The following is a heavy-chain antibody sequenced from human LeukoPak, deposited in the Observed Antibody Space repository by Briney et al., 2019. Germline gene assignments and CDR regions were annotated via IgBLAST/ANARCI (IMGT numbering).Heavy chain of an antibody. CDR3: ARGGAHYGDFYFDY. J-gene: IGHJ4*02. D-gene: IGHD4-17*01. CDR2: IYYSGST. CDR1: GGSISSYY. V-gene: IGHV4-59*01. Sequence: SETLSLTCTGSGGSISSYYWSWIRQPPGKGLEWVGYIYYSGSTNYNPSLKSRVTISVDTSKNQFSLKLSSVTAADTAVYYCARGGAHYGDFYFDYWGQGTLVTVSS.